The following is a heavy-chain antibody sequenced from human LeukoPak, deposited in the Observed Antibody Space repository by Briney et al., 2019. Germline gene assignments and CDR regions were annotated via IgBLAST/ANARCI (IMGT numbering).Heavy chain of an antibody. D-gene: IGHD3-10*01. CDR2: IYYSGST. V-gene: IGHV4-59*02. CDR1: GGSVSNKY. Sequence: SETLSLTCTVSGGSVSNKYWSWIRQPPGKGLEWIGYIYYSGSTNYNPSLKSRVTISVDTSKNQFSLKLSSVTAVDTAVYYCARRTYYYGSGSYYNKQNYYYYYMDVWGKGTTVTISS. CDR3: ARRTYYYGSGSYYNKQNYYYYYMDV. J-gene: IGHJ6*03.